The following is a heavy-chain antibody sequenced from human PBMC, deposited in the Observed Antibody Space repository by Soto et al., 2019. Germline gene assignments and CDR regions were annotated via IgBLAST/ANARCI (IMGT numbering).Heavy chain of an antibody. Sequence: GESLKISCKGSGYSFTSYWIGWVRQMPGKGLEWMGIIYPGDSDTRYSPSFQGQVTISADKSISTAYLQWSSLKASDTAMYYCARRSRIVVVPAAIVWDWFDPWGQGTRVTVAS. J-gene: IGHJ5*02. D-gene: IGHD2-2*02. CDR3: ARRSRIVVVPAAIVWDWFDP. V-gene: IGHV5-51*01. CDR1: GYSFTSYW. CDR2: IYPGDSDT.